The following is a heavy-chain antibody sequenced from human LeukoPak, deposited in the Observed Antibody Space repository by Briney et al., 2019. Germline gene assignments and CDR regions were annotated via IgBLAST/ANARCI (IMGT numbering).Heavy chain of an antibody. D-gene: IGHD5-18*01. J-gene: IGHJ3*02. Sequence: ASVKVSCKASGGTFSSYAISWVRQAPGQGLEWMGGIIPIFGTANYAQKFQGRVTITADESTSTAYMELSSLRSEDTAVYYCARVPAMVIFDAFDIWGQGTMVTVSS. CDR1: GGTFSSYA. V-gene: IGHV1-69*13. CDR2: IIPIFGTA. CDR3: ARVPAMVIFDAFDI.